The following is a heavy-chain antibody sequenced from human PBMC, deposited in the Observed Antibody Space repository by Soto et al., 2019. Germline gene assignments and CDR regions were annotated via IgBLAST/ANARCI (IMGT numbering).Heavy chain of an antibody. V-gene: IGHV1-58*01. J-gene: IGHJ6*02. Sequence: SVKVSCKXSGFTFTSSAVQWVRQARGQRLEWIGWIVVGSGNTNYAQKFQERVTITRDMSTSTAYMELSSLRSEDTAVYYCAASGPDYYDSSGYYSYYYYYGMDVWGQGTTVTVS. CDR3: AASGPDYYDSSGYYSYYYYYGMDV. D-gene: IGHD3-22*01. CDR2: IVVGSGNT. CDR1: GFTFTSSA.